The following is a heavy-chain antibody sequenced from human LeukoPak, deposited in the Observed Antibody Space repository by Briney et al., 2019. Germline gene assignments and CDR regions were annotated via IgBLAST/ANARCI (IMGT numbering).Heavy chain of an antibody. CDR1: GFTFSSCG. CDR2: IRYDGSNK. V-gene: IGHV3-30*02. J-gene: IGHJ4*02. D-gene: IGHD5-24*01. Sequence: PGGSLRLSCAASGFTFSSCGMHWVRQAPGKGLEWVAFIRYDGSNKYYADSVKGRFTISRDNSKNTLYLQMNSLRAEDTAVYYCAKDLEEMAWESYYFDYWGQGTLVTISS. CDR3: AKDLEEMAWESYYFDY.